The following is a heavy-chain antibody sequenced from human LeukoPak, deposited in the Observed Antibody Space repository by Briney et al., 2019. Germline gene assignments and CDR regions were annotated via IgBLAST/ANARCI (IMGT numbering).Heavy chain of an antibody. J-gene: IGHJ6*02. V-gene: IGHV4-34*01. CDR3: ARGRDVGRSRGFIPYGMDV. Sequence: SETLSLTCAVSGGSFSGYYWGWLRQPPGKGLEWIGEVSDGGGTDYNPSLKSRVTMSVDTSKNQFSLRLSSVTAADTAAYYCARGRDVGRSRGFIPYGMDVWGQGTTVIVSS. CDR2: VSDGGGT. CDR1: GGSFSGYY. D-gene: IGHD3-10*01.